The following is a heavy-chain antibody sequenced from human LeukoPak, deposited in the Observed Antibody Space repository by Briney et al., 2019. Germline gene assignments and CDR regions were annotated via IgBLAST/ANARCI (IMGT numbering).Heavy chain of an antibody. CDR1: GGTFSSYA. D-gene: IGHD2-2*01. Sequence: SVKVSCKASGGTFSSYAISWVRQAPGQGLEWMGGIIPIFGTANYAQKFQGRVTITADESTSTAYMELSSLRSEDTAVYYCARGHCSSTSCSIDYWGQGTQVTVSS. V-gene: IGHV1-69*01. CDR2: IIPIFGTA. CDR3: ARGHCSSTSCSIDY. J-gene: IGHJ4*02.